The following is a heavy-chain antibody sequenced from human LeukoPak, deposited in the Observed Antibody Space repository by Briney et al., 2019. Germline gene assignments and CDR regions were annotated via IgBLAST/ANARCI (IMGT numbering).Heavy chain of an antibody. Sequence: SGPTLVKPTQTLTLTCTFSGFSLSTSGVGVGWIRQPPGKALEWLALIYWDDDKRYSPSLKSRLTITKDTSKNQVVLTMTNMDPVDTATYYCAHRRLTEMLMEDNWFDPWGQGTLVTVSS. CDR1: GFSLSTSGVG. CDR3: AHRRLTEMLMEDNWFDP. D-gene: IGHD1-1*01. CDR2: IYWDDDK. J-gene: IGHJ5*02. V-gene: IGHV2-5*02.